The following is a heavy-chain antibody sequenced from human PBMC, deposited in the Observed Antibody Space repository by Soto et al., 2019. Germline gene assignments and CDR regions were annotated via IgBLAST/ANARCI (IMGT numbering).Heavy chain of an antibody. J-gene: IGHJ5*02. Sequence: GGSLRLSCAASGFTFSCYVMSWGRQAPGKGLEWVSAISGSGGNTYYADSVKGRFTISRDNSKNTLFLQMNSLRAEDTALYFCAKEMGDYYDSSGSWFDPWGQGTLVTVSS. CDR3: AKEMGDYYDSSGSWFDP. V-gene: IGHV3-23*01. CDR2: ISGSGGNT. CDR1: GFTFSCYV. D-gene: IGHD3-22*01.